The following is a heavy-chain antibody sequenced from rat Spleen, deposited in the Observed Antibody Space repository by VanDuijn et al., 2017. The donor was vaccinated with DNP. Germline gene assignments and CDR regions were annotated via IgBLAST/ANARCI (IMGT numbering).Heavy chain of an antibody. V-gene: IGHV5S13*01. CDR3: TRVNYGGYYYVMDA. D-gene: IGHD1-11*01. CDR1: GFTFSNYG. CDR2: FSTRGDDT. J-gene: IGHJ4*01. Sequence: EVQLVESGGGLVQPGRSLKLSCAASGFTFSNYGMAWVRQAPTKGLEWVATFSTRGDDTYYRDSVRGRFTISRDNAKSTLYLQINNLRSEDTATYYCTRVNYGGYYYVMDAWGQGASVTVSS.